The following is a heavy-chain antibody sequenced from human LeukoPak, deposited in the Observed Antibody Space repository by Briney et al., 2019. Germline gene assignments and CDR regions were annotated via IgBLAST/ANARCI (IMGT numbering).Heavy chain of an antibody. J-gene: IGHJ3*02. CDR2: IIPIFGTA. CDR1: GYTFTGYY. V-gene: IGHV1-69*13. Sequence: ASVKVSCKASGYTFTGYYMHWVRQAPGQGLEWMGGIIPIFGTANYAQKFQGRVTITADESTSTAYMELSSLRSEDTAVYYCARDYYDSSGYYPMDAFDIWGQGTMVTVSS. D-gene: IGHD3-22*01. CDR3: ARDYYDSSGYYPMDAFDI.